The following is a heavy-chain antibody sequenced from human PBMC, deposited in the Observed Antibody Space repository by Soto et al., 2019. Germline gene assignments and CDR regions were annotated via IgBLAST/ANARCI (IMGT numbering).Heavy chain of an antibody. CDR1: GFTFSSYA. Sequence: GGSLRLSCAASGFTFSSYAMSWVRQAPGKGLEWVPAISGSGGSTYYADSVKGRFTISRDNSKNTLYLQMNSLRAEDTAVYYCARIAARFSYYGMDVWGQGTTVTVSS. V-gene: IGHV3-23*01. D-gene: IGHD6-6*01. CDR3: ARIAARFSYYGMDV. CDR2: ISGSGGST. J-gene: IGHJ6*02.